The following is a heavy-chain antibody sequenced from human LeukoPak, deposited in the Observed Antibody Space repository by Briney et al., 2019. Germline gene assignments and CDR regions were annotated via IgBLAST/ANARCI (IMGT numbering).Heavy chain of an antibody. CDR3: AKDQYYYDSSGFDY. CDR1: GFTFSSYG. J-gene: IGHJ4*02. D-gene: IGHD3-22*01. V-gene: IGHV3-30*02. Sequence: GGSLRLSCAASGFTFSSYGMHWVRQAPGKGLEWVALIWYDGSNKYYADSVKGRLTISRDNSKNTLYLQMNSLRAEDTAVYYCAKDQYYYDSSGFDYWGQGTLVTVSS. CDR2: IWYDGSNK.